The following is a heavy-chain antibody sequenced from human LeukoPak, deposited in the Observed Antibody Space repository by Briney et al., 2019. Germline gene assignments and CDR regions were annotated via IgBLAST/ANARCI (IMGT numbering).Heavy chain of an antibody. J-gene: IGHJ5*02. CDR2: IYHSGST. D-gene: IGHD3-10*01. V-gene: IGHV4-39*07. CDR1: GGSISSSNYY. Sequence: PSETLSLTCTVSGGSISSSNYYWGWIRQPPGKGLEWIGSIYHSGSTYYNPSLKSRVTISVDTSKNQFSLKLSSVTAADTAVYYCASLNMVRGVGSWFDPWGEGTLVTVSS. CDR3: ASLNMVRGVGSWFDP.